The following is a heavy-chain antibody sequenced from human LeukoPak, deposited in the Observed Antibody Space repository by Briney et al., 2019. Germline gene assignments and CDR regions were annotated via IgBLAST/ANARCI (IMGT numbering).Heavy chain of an antibody. CDR2: IYSGGST. Sequence: GGSLRLSCAASGFTVSSNYMSWVRQAPGKGLEWVSVIYSGGSTYYADSVKGRFTISRDNSKNTLYLQMNSLRAEDTAVYYCARDIRAGGATGWFDPWGQGTLVTVSS. CDR3: ARDIRAGGATGWFDP. J-gene: IGHJ5*02. D-gene: IGHD1-26*01. CDR1: GFTVSSNY. V-gene: IGHV3-66*01.